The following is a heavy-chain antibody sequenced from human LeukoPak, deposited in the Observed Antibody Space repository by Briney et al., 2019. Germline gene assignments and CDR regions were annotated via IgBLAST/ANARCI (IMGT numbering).Heavy chain of an antibody. CDR1: GFTFRSHG. D-gene: IGHD3-9*01. CDR2: ISGSGGST. Sequence: GGSLRLSCAASGFTFRSHGMSWVRQAPGKGLEWVSAISGSGGSTYYADSVKGRFTISRDISKKTLYLQMNSLRAEDTALYYCAKDVRYFDYLVDDAFDIWGQGTMVTVSS. J-gene: IGHJ3*02. CDR3: AKDVRYFDYLVDDAFDI. V-gene: IGHV3-23*01.